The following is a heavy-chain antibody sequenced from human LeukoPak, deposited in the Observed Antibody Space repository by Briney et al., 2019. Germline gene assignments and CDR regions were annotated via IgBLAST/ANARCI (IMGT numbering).Heavy chain of an antibody. CDR3: TTAFGCGGDCVGY. CDR2: IKSKTDGGTT. Sequence: PGGSLRLSCAASGFTFSNAWMSWVRQAPGKGLEWVGRIKSKTDGGTTDYAAPVKGRFTISRDDSKNTLYLQMNSLKTEDTAVYYCTTAFGCGGDCVGYWGQGTLVTVSS. J-gene: IGHJ4*02. D-gene: IGHD2-21*02. CDR1: GFTFSNAW. V-gene: IGHV3-15*01.